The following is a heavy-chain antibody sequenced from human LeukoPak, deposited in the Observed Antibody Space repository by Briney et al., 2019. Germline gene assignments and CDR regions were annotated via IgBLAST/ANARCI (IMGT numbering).Heavy chain of an antibody. CDR1: GFTFSNYA. V-gene: IGHV3-23*01. J-gene: IGHJ4*02. D-gene: IGHD3-22*01. CDR2: ISGSGDNT. Sequence: GGSLRLSCAASGFTFSNYAMSWVRQAPGKGLEWVSAISGSGDNTYYADSVKGRFTVSRDNSKNTLYLQMNSLRAEDTAVYYCARDGSGLDYWGQGTLVTVSS. CDR3: ARDGSGLDY.